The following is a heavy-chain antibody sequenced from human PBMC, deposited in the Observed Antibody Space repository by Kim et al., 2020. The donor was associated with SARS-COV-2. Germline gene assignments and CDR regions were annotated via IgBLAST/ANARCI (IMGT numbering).Heavy chain of an antibody. CDR2: ISAYNGNT. J-gene: IGHJ3*02. V-gene: IGHV1-18*01. D-gene: IGHD3-22*01. Sequence: ASVKVSCKASGYTFTSYGISWVRQAPGQGLEWMGWISAYNGNTNYAQKLQGRVTMTTDTSTSTAYMELRSLRSDDTAVYYCARAPYYYDSSGSHAFDIWGQGTMVTVSS. CDR3: ARAPYYYDSSGSHAFDI. CDR1: GYTFTSYG.